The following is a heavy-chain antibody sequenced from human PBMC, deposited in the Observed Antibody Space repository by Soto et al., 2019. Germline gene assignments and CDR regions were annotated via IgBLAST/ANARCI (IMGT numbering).Heavy chain of an antibody. D-gene: IGHD1-26*01. CDR2: IYYSGST. V-gene: IGHV4-59*01. Sequence: SETLSLTCTVSGGSISSYYWSWIRQPPGKGLEWIVYIYYSGSTNYNPSLKSRVTISVDTSKNQFSLKLSSVTAADTAVYYCARDFYLGSGSYYLDYWGQGTLVTVSS. CDR3: ARDFYLGSGSYYLDY. CDR1: GGSISSYY. J-gene: IGHJ4*02.